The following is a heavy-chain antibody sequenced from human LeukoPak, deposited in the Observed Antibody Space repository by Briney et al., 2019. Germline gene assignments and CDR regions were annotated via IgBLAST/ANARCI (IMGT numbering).Heavy chain of an antibody. CDR1: GYTFTSYY. Sequence: GASVKVSCKASGYTFTSYYMHWVRQAPGQGLEWMGWISAYNGNTNYAQKLQGRVTMTTDTSTSTAYMELRSLRSDDTAVYYCARDSYSSGSYWGQGTLVTVSS. D-gene: IGHD6-19*01. V-gene: IGHV1-18*04. J-gene: IGHJ4*02. CDR3: ARDSYSSGSY. CDR2: ISAYNGNT.